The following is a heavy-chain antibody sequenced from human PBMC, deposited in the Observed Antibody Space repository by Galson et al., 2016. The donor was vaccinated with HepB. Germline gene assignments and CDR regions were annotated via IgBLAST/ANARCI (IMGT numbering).Heavy chain of an antibody. Sequence: ETLSLTCTVSGGSTGSNRYYWGWIRQPPGKGLEWIGTIYYNGRTHYNSSLKSRVTMSVDTSKNQFSLKLRSVTAADTAVYYCVRLIHCSSVSCNGYWGQGTLVTVSS. V-gene: IGHV4-39*01. D-gene: IGHD2-2*01. CDR1: GGSTGSNRYY. J-gene: IGHJ4*02. CDR2: IYYNGRT. CDR3: VRLIHCSSVSCNGY.